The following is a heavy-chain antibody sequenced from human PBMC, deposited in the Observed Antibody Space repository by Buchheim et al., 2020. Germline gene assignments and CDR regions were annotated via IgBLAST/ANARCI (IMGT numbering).Heavy chain of an antibody. J-gene: IGHJ4*02. D-gene: IGHD6-19*01. V-gene: IGHV3-23*01. CDR1: GFTFSSYD. CDR2: ISGSGGNT. CDR3: ASLSGSQASIFDY. Sequence: EVQLLESGGGLVQPGGSLRLSCAASGFTFSSYDMNWIRQSPGKGLEWVSAISGSGGNTYYADSVKGRFTISRDNSKNTLYLQMNSLRAEDTAVYYCASLSGSQASIFDYWGQGTL.